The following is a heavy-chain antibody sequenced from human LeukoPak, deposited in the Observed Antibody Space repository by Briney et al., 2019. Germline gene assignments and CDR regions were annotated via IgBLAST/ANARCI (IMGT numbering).Heavy chain of an antibody. CDR2: ISGSGGST. D-gene: IGHD3-3*01. CDR3: ANDRQDLNVLRFLEWLSPFDY. CDR1: GFTFSSYA. Sequence: GGSLRLSCAASGFTFSSYAMSWVRQAPGKGLEWVSAISGSGGSTYYADSVKGLFTISRDNSKNTLYLQMNSLRAEDTAVYYCANDRQDLNVLRFLEWLSPFDYWGQGTLVTVSS. J-gene: IGHJ4*02. V-gene: IGHV3-23*01.